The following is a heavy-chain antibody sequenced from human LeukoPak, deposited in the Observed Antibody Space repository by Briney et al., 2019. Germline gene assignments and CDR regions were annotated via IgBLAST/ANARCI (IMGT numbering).Heavy chain of an antibody. CDR3: ARVGFGELLSQHIDY. J-gene: IGHJ4*02. CDR1: GFSFSSYG. V-gene: IGHV4-39*07. CDR2: IYYSGST. Sequence: PGGTLRLSCAASGFSFSSYGMSWIRQPPGKGLEWIGSIYYSGSTYYNPSLKSRVTISVDTSKNQFSLKLSSVTAADTAVYYCARVGFGELLSQHIDYWGQGTLVTVSS. D-gene: IGHD3-10*01.